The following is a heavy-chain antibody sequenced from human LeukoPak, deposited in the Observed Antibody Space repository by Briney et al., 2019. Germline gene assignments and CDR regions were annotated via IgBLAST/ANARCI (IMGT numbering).Heavy chain of an antibody. D-gene: IGHD1-26*01. V-gene: IGHV4-4*07. CDR2: IYTSGST. Sequence: PSETLSLTCTVAGGSISSYYWSWIRQPAGKGLEWIGRIYTSGSTNYNPSLKSRVTISVDTSKNQFSLKLSSVTAADTAVYYCASLYSGSYDTGSFDYFNYWGQGTLVTVSS. CDR3: ASLYSGSYDTGSFDYFNY. CDR1: GGSISSYY. J-gene: IGHJ4*02.